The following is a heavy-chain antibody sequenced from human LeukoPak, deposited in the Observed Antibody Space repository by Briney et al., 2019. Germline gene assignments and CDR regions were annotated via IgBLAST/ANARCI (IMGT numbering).Heavy chain of an antibody. CDR3: ARRVRYCSGGSCYHFTTFFDY. J-gene: IGHJ4*02. Sequence: SETLSLTCAVYGGSFSGYYWSWIRQPPGKGLEWIGEINHSGSTNYNPSLKSRVTISVDTSKNQFSLKLSSVTAADTAVYYCARRVRYCSGGSCYHFTTFFDYWGQGTLVTVSS. V-gene: IGHV4-34*01. D-gene: IGHD2-15*01. CDR2: INHSGST. CDR1: GGSFSGYY.